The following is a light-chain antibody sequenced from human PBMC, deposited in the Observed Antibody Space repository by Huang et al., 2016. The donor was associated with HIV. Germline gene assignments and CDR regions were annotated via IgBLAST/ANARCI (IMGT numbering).Light chain of an antibody. V-gene: IGKV3-11*01. CDR1: QSIGKY. J-gene: IGKJ2*01. CDR3: HQRSNWLPYT. Sequence: EIVLTQSPATLSLSPGQRATLTCRASQSIGKYLAWYQQRPGQPPRLLIYDASNRATGITTRFSGRGSGTDFTLTISSLEPEDFAVYYCHQRSNWLPYTFGQGTKLEIK. CDR2: DAS.